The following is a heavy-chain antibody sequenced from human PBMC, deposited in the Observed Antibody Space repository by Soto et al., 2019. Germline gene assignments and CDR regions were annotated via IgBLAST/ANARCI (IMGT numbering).Heavy chain of an antibody. Sequence: LRLSCAASGFTFSSYSMNWVRQAPGKGLEWVSSISSSSSYIYYADSVKGQFTISRDNAKNSLYLQMNSLRAEDTAVYYCARARPYDILTGYYLTDYWGQGTLVTVSS. V-gene: IGHV3-21*01. CDR1: GFTFSSYS. CDR3: ARARPYDILTGYYLTDY. CDR2: ISSSSSYI. J-gene: IGHJ4*02. D-gene: IGHD3-9*01.